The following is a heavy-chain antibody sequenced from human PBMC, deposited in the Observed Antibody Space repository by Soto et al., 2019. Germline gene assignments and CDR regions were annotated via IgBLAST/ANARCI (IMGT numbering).Heavy chain of an antibody. CDR3: ARDPDYGDYWGYFFDS. CDR2: INPTSDGT. V-gene: IGHV1-2*02. D-gene: IGHD4-17*01. CDR1: GYTFAAYY. J-gene: IGHJ4*02. Sequence: QVQLVQSGAEVKKPGASVKVSCKTSGYTFAAYYIHWIRQAPGQGLEWMGWINPTSDGTVYAQNFQDRLTMTRDTSISTAYMELRRLNSDDTAVYYCARDPDYGDYWGYFFDSWGQGTPVTVSS.